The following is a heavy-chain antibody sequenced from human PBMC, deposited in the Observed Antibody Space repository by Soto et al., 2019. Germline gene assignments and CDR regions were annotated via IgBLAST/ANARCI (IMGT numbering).Heavy chain of an antibody. CDR2: ISGASGTI. D-gene: IGHD2-15*01. CDR1: GFTFRNYN. V-gene: IGHV3-48*01. J-gene: IGHJ6*02. CDR3: ARECGYGYGMDL. Sequence: EVQLVESGGGLVQPGGSLRLSCAASGFTFRNYNMNWVRQAPGKGLEWLSYISGASGTIYYADSMQGRFTISRDNAKNSLYLQMNSLRAQDTAMYYCARECGYGYGMDLWGQWTAVTVSS.